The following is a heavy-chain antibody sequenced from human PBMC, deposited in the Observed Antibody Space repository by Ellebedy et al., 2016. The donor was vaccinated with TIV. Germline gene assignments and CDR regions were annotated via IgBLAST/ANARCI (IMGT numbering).Heavy chain of an antibody. CDR2: INPNSGGT. Sequence: AASVKVSCKASRYTFTGYYMHWVRQAPGQGLEWMGWINPNSGGTNYAQKFQGSVSMTRDTSISTAYMELSRLRSDDTAVFYCARSGSLGRYFDGFDSWGQGTLVTVSS. J-gene: IGHJ4*02. CDR1: RYTFTGYY. V-gene: IGHV1-2*02. D-gene: IGHD3-9*01. CDR3: ARSGSLGRYFDGFDS.